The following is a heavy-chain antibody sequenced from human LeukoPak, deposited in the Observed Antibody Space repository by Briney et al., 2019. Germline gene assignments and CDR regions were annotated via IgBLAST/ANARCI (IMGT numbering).Heavy chain of an antibody. D-gene: IGHD3-22*01. V-gene: IGHV3-43D*03. Sequence: PGGSLRLSCAASGFTFSNYEMNWVRQAPGKGLEWVSLISWDGGSTYYADSVKGRFTISRDNSKNSLYLQMNSLRAEDTALYYCAKSDSSPYYFDYWGQGTLVTVSS. CDR1: GFTFSNYE. CDR3: AKSDSSPYYFDY. CDR2: ISWDGGST. J-gene: IGHJ4*02.